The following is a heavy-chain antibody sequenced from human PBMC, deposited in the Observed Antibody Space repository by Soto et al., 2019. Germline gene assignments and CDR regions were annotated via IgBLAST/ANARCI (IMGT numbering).Heavy chain of an antibody. V-gene: IGHV3-66*01. CDR2: IYSGGHT. CDR1: EVTLSSSY. CDR3: ARFPCYDSGSCHGFDV. J-gene: IGHJ6*02. D-gene: IGHD3-10*01. Sequence: GGSLRLSCAASEVTLSSSYMGWVRQAPGKGLEWVSNIYSGGHTHYADSVKGRLTISRDDSKNTVYFEMNNLRAEDTAVYYCARFPCYDSGSCHGFDVWGQGTTVTVSS.